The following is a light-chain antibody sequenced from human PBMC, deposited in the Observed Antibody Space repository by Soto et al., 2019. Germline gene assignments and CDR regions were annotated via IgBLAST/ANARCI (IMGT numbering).Light chain of an antibody. CDR3: QQYGSSPPLT. J-gene: IGKJ4*01. V-gene: IGKV3-20*01. CDR2: GAS. Sequence: EIFLTQSPGTLSLSPGERATLSCRASQSVSSSYLAWYQQKPGQAPRLLIYGASSRANGIPDRFSGSVSGTDFTLTISRLEPEDFVSYYCQQYGSSPPLTFGGGTKVDIK. CDR1: QSVSSSY.